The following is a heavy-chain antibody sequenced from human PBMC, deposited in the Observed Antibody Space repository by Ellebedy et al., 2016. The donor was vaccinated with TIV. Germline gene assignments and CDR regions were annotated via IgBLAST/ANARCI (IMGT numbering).Heavy chain of an antibody. CDR3: ARDLTGMYNWFNP. CDR1: GGTFSSYG. CDR2: IIPIFGTA. J-gene: IGHJ5*02. V-gene: IGHV1-69*13. Sequence: SVKVSXXASGGTFSSYGISWVRQAPGQGLEWMGGIIPIFGTANYAQTFQGRVTISADESTSTAYMELSSLRSEDTAVYYCARDLTGMYNWFNPWGQGTLVTVSS.